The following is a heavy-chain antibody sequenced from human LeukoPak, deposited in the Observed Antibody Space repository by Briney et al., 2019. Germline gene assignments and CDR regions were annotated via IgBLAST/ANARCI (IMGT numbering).Heavy chain of an antibody. Sequence: PGGSLRLSCAASGFTFSSYGMSWVRQAPGKGLEWVSYISSSSSNIYYADSVRGRFTVSRDNAKKSLYLQMNSLRAEDTAVYYCAREDYDSSGSLFIDYWGQGTLVTVSS. V-gene: IGHV3-48*01. CDR2: ISSSSSNI. CDR3: AREDYDSSGSLFIDY. CDR1: GFTFSSYG. J-gene: IGHJ4*02. D-gene: IGHD3-22*01.